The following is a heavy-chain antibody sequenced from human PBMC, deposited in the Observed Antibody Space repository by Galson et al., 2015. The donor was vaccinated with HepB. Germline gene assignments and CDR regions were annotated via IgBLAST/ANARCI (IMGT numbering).Heavy chain of an antibody. CDR3: ARDLKDYYDGNGSMDY. J-gene: IGHJ4*02. Sequence: SLRLSCAASGFTFSSYWMSWVRQALGKGLEWVANIKQDGSEIYYVDSVKGRFTISRDNAKNSLYLQMNSLRAEDTAVYYCARDLKDYYDGNGSMDYWGQGTLVTVSS. V-gene: IGHV3-7*03. D-gene: IGHD3-22*01. CDR1: GFTFSSYW. CDR2: IKQDGSEI.